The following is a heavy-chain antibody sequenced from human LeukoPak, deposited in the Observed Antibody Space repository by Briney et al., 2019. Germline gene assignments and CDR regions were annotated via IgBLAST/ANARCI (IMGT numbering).Heavy chain of an antibody. CDR1: GFTFSNAW. CDR2: IKEDGTGK. Sequence: PGGSLRLSCATSGFTFSNAWMSWVRQAPGKGLEWLANIKEDGTGKNHVDSVKGRFTISRDNAKNSLYLQMNGLRAEDTAVYYCAREIPQQLVAMDVWGQGTTVTVSS. J-gene: IGHJ6*02. CDR3: AREIPQQLVAMDV. D-gene: IGHD6-13*01. V-gene: IGHV3-7*04.